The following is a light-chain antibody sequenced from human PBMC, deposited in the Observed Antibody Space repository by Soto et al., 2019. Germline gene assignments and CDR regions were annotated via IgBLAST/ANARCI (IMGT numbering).Light chain of an antibody. CDR2: DAS. CDR3: QQCSTSPLT. V-gene: IGKV3-20*01. Sequence: EIVLTQSPGTLSLSPGERATLSCRASQSVPKNYLAWYQQKPGQAPRLLIHDASSRATGIPDRFSGSGSGTDFTLTINTLEPEDFAVYYCQQCSTSPLTFGGGTKVEIK. J-gene: IGKJ4*02. CDR1: QSVPKNY.